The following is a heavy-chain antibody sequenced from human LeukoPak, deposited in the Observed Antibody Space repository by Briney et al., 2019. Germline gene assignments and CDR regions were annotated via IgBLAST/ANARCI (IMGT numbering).Heavy chain of an antibody. V-gene: IGHV4-34*01. J-gene: IGHJ6*02. CDR1: GGSFSGYY. D-gene: IGHD5-12*01. CDR2: INHSGST. Sequence: PSETLSLTCAVYGGSFSGYYWSWIRQPPGKGLEWIGEINHSGSTNYNPSLKSRVTISVDTSKNQFSLKLSSVTAADTAVYYCARWIFDIVATRGNGMDVWGQGTTVTVSS. CDR3: ARWIFDIVATRGNGMDV.